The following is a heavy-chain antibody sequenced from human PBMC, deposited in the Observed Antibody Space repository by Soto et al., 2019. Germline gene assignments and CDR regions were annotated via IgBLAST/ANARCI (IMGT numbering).Heavy chain of an antibody. CDR2: IYHSGST. Sequence: TLSLTCTVSGGSISSDDYYWNWIRQPPGKGLEWIGYIYHSGSTYYNPSLKSRVTISVDRSKNQFSLKLSSVTAADTAVYYCARRWGPGFDYWGQGTLVTVSS. CDR1: GGSISSDDYY. D-gene: IGHD7-27*01. J-gene: IGHJ4*02. V-gene: IGHV4-30-4*01. CDR3: ARRWGPGFDY.